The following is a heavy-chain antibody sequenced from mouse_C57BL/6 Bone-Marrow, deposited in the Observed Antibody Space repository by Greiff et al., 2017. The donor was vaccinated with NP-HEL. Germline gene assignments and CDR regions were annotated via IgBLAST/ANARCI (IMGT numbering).Heavy chain of an antibody. CDR2: IYPSDSET. V-gene: IGHV1-61*01. CDR3: ARDDYDGYWYFDV. D-gene: IGHD2-4*01. CDR1: GYTFTSYW. Sequence: VQLQQPGAELVRPGSSVKLSCKASGYTFTSYWMDWVKQRPGQGLEWIGSIYPSDSETHYNQKFKDKATLTVDKSSSTAYMQLSSLTSEDSAVYYCARDDYDGYWYFDVWGTGTTVTVSS. J-gene: IGHJ1*03.